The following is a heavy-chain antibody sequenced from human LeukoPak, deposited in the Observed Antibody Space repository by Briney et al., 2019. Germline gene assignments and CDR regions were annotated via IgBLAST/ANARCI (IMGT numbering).Heavy chain of an antibody. CDR2: INPSGDTT. Sequence: GASVKVSCKASGYIFTGYYIHWVRQAPGQGLEWMGVINPSGDTTTYAQKFQGRVTMTRDMSTSTVYMELSSLRSEDTAVYYCAGSFYDLLVYFDYWGQGTLVTVSS. CDR1: GYIFTGYY. D-gene: IGHD5/OR15-5a*01. V-gene: IGHV1-46*01. CDR3: AGSFYDLLVYFDY. J-gene: IGHJ4*02.